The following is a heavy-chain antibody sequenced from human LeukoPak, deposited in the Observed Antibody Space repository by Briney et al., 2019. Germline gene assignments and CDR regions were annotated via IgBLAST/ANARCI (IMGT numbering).Heavy chain of an antibody. CDR3: TGGPPWGLLHC. J-gene: IGHJ4*02. CDR1: GYTFTDYY. V-gene: IGHV1-2*02. D-gene: IGHD7-27*01. Sequence: RWASVKVSCKASGYTFTDYYMHWVRQAPGQGLEWMGWINPNSGGTNYAQKFQGRVTMTRDTSTDTAYMELSSLRSEDTAVYYCTGGPPWGLLHCWGQGPLVTVSS. CDR2: INPNSGGT.